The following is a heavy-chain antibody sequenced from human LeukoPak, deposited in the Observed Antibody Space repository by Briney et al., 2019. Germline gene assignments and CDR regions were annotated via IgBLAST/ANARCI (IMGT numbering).Heavy chain of an antibody. CDR2: ISGSGGST. CDR1: GFTFSSYA. J-gene: IGHJ3*02. D-gene: IGHD2-2*02. Sequence: GGSLRLSCAASGFTFSSYAMYWVRQAPGKGLEWVSAISGSGGSTYYADSVKGRFTISRDNSKNTLYLQMNSLRAEDTAVYYCARRLYCSGANCYTGPDAFDIWGQGTMVTVSS. V-gene: IGHV3-23*01. CDR3: ARRLYCSGANCYTGPDAFDI.